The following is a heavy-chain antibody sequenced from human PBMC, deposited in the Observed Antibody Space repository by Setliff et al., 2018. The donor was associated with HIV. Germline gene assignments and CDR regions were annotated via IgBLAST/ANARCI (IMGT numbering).Heavy chain of an antibody. Sequence: ASVMVSCKTSGYTFTSYDLHWVRQAPGQGPEWMGTITPSGGTTGYTQKFRGRLILTRDTSTSTVYMELGSLRSEDTAVYYCVGANHYDSDGYYFPYWGQGTLVTVSS. CDR1: GYTFTSYD. CDR3: VGANHYDSDGYYFPY. D-gene: IGHD3-22*01. V-gene: IGHV1-46*01. J-gene: IGHJ4*02. CDR2: ITPSGGTT.